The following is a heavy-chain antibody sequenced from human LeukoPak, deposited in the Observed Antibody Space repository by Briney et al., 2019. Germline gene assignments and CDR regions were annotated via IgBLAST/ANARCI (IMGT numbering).Heavy chain of an antibody. J-gene: IGHJ4*02. V-gene: IGHV3-74*01. CDR2: INSDGSDT. CDR1: GFTFSHFW. D-gene: IGHD3-22*01. CDR3: ARDDYYDSSGYQFDY. Sequence: GGSLRLSCAASGFTFSHFWIHWVRQAPGKGLVWVSRINSDGSDTIYADSVKGRFTSSRDNAKNILYLQMNSLRAEDTAVYYCARDDYYDSSGYQFDYWGQGTLVTVSS.